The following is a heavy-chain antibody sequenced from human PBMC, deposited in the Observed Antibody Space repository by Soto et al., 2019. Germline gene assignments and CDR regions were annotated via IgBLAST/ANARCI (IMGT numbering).Heavy chain of an antibody. Sequence: QVQLQESGPGLVKPSQTLSLTCTVSNVSISTGGYSWSWIRQHPGKGLEWIGHMYYSGNTFYNPSLKGRVTMSVDTSNNQFSLRLSSVTAADTAVYYCARRYTSGSRRYFDYWGQGTLVTVSS. CDR1: NVSISTGGYS. V-gene: IGHV4-31*03. D-gene: IGHD5-18*01. CDR2: MYYSGNT. J-gene: IGHJ4*02. CDR3: ARRYTSGSRRYFDY.